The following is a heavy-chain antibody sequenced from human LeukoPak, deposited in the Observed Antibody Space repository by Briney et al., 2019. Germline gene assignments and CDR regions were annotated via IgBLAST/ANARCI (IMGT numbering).Heavy chain of an antibody. CDR2: ISAYNGNT. CDR1: GYTFTSYG. D-gene: IGHD1-7*01. V-gene: IGHV1-18*01. Sequence: GASVKVSCKTPGYTFTSYGISWVRQAPGQGLEWMGWISAYNGNTNYAQKVQGRVTMTTDTSTSTAYMELRSLRSDDTAVYYCARDGRPGWNYAIDYWGQGTLVTVSS. CDR3: ARDGRPGWNYAIDY. J-gene: IGHJ4*02.